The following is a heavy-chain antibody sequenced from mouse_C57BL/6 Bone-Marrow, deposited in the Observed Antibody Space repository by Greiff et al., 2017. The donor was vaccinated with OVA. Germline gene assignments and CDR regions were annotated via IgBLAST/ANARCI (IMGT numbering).Heavy chain of an antibody. J-gene: IGHJ2*01. Sequence: QVQLQQPGAELVKPGASVKLSCKASGYTFTSYWMQWVKQRPGQGLEWIGEIDPSDSYTNYNQKFKGKATLTVDTSSSTAYMQLSSLTSEDCAVYYCASNHGYYFDYWGQGTTLTVSS. CDR2: IDPSDSYT. CDR3: ASNHGYYFDY. CDR1: GYTFTSYW. V-gene: IGHV1-50*01.